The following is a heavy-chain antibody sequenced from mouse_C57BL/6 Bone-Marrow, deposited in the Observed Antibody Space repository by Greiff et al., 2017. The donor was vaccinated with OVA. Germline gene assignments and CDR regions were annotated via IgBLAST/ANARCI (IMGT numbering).Heavy chain of an antibody. V-gene: IGHV1-26*01. Sequence: EVQLQQSGPELVKPGASVKISCKASGYTFTDYYMNWVKQSHGKSLEWIGDINPNNGGTSYNQKFKGKATLTVDKSSSTAYMELRSLTSEDSAVYYCAREGLYTKGYFDVWGTGTTVTVSS. CDR2: INPNNGGT. CDR1: GYTFTDYY. CDR3: AREGLYTKGYFDV. D-gene: IGHD2-1*01. J-gene: IGHJ1*03.